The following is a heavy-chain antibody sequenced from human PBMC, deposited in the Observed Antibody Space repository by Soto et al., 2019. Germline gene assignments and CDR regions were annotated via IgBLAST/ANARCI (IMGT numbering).Heavy chain of an antibody. CDR3: ARTRATPASRNLDY. D-gene: IGHD1-1*01. V-gene: IGHV4-34*01. CDR1: GGSFSGYY. CDR2: INPNGGT. J-gene: IGHJ4*02. Sequence: QVQLQQWGAGLLKPSETLSLTCAVYGGSFSGYYWSWVRQSPGKGLEWIGEINPNGGTNYNPSLKSRVTISVDTSKDQFSLQLSSVTAADTAVYYCARTRATPASRNLDYWGQGTLVTVSS.